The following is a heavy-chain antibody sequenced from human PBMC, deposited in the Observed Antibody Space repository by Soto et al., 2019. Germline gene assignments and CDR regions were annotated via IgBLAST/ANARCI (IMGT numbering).Heavy chain of an antibody. CDR2: ISYDGSDK. CDR3: ARPVEPFYYYGMDV. Sequence: QVQLVESGGGVVQPGRSLRRSCAASGFTFSTYAMEWVRQATGKGMDWVALISYDGSDKYYADSVKGRFTISRDNSKNTLYLQMNSLRLEDTAVYYCARPVEPFYYYGMDVWGQGTTVTVSS. CDR1: GFTFSTYA. J-gene: IGHJ6*02. V-gene: IGHV3-30-3*01.